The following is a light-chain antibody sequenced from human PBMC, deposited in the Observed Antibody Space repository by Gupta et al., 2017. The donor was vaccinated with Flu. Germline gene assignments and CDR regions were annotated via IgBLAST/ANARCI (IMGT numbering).Light chain of an antibody. CDR3: QQSYSSPPH. V-gene: IGKV1-39*01. CDR2: AAF. Sequence: IQMTQSPSSLSASVGDRVTITCRASQDIGTYLHWYQQKPGRAPKLLISAAFRLRNGVPSRFSGSGSGTDFTFTISSLQPEDFAIYYCQQSYSSPPHFGQGTKVE. J-gene: IGKJ2*01. CDR1: QDIGTY.